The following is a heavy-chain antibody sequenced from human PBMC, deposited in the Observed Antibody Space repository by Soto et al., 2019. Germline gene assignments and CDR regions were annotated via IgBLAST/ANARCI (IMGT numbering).Heavy chain of an antibody. CDR1: GGTFSSYA. J-gene: IGHJ5*02. CDR3: ARVHYDFWSGYYEWFDP. Sequence: WASVKVSCKASGGTFSSYAISWVRQAPGQGLEWMGGIIPIFGTANYAQKFQGRVTITADESTSTAYMELSSLRSEDTAVYYCARVHYDFWSGYYEWFDPWGQGTLVTVSS. V-gene: IGHV1-69*13. D-gene: IGHD3-3*01. CDR2: IIPIFGTA.